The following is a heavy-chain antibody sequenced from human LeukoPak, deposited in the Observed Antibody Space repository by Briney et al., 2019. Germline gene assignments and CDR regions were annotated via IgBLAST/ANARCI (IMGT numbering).Heavy chain of an antibody. D-gene: IGHD1-26*01. CDR2: MNPNTGNT. CDR1: VYTFTSYD. Sequence: ASVKVSSKASVYTFTSYDINWVRQASGQGLEWMGWMNPNTGNTGYAQKFQGRVTITRNTSISTVYMELSSLRSEDTAVYYCARGVGATISYYHYYIDVWGKGTMVTVSS. CDR3: ARGVGATISYYHYYIDV. J-gene: IGHJ6*03. V-gene: IGHV1-8*03.